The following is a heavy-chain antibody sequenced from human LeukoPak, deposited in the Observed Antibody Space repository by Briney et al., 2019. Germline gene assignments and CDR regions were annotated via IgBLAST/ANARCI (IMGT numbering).Heavy chain of an antibody. CDR1: GFTFSSYW. J-gene: IGHJ5*02. V-gene: IGHV4-59*01. CDR2: MHYSGSS. CDR3: ARRITSNCFDP. Sequence: GSLRLSCAASGFTFSSYWMSWVRQPPGKGLEWIGYMHYSGSSNYNPSLKSRLTMSVDTSKNQFSLKLSSVTAADTAVYYCARRITSNCFDPWGQGTLVTVSS. D-gene: IGHD3-10*01.